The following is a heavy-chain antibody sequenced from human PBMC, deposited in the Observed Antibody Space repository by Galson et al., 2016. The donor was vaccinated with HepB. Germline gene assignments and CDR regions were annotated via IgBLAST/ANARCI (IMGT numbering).Heavy chain of an antibody. J-gene: IGHJ4*02. Sequence: SLRLSCAGSGFTFGDYAVGWFRLAPGKGLEWVALIRSRVYGETTTYAASVKGRFTVSRHDSENIAYLQMASLKSDDPAIYFCTQNRGGSFYRVPDGWGQGTLVTVS. CDR1: GFTFGDYA. CDR3: TQNRGGSFYRVPDG. D-gene: IGHD1-26*01. CDR2: IRSRVYGETT. V-gene: IGHV3-49*03.